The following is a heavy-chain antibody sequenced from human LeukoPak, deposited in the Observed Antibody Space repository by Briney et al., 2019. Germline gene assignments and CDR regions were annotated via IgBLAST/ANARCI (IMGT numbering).Heavy chain of an antibody. V-gene: IGHV4-30-2*01. D-gene: IGHD3-22*01. CDR1: GGSISSGGYS. J-gene: IGHJ5*02. CDR2: IYHSGST. Sequence: SQTLSLTCAVSGGSISSGGYSWSWIRQPPGKGLEWIGYIYHSGSTYYNPSIKSRVTISVDRSKNQFSLKLSSVTAADTAVYYCARGAYYYDSSGYYYWFDPWGQGTLVTVSS. CDR3: ARGAYYYDSSGYYYWFDP.